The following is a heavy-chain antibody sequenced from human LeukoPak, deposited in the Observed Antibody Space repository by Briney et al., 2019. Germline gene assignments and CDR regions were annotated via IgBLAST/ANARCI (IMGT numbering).Heavy chain of an antibody. CDR1: GFTVSGTH. J-gene: IGHJ4*02. CDR3: AKDEAPSGGGLAS. V-gene: IGHV3-53*01. D-gene: IGHD3-16*01. Sequence: GGSLRLSCAASGFTVSGTHMCWVRQAPGKGLEWVAAMYTGGTTYYADPVTGRFTISRDNSKNTLYLHMNSLRAEDTAVYYCAKDEAPSGGGLASWGQGTLVSVSS. CDR2: MYTGGTT.